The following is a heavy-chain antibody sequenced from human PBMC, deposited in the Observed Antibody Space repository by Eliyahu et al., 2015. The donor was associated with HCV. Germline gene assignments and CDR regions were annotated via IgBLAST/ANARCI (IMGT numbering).Heavy chain of an antibody. CDR1: SFTFSVSA. J-gene: IGHJ4*02. Sequence: EVQLLESGGGLVQPGGSLRLSCETSSFTFSVSAMIWVRQAPGKGLEWVSTITTSHSAAYYADSVKGRFTISRDSYKNTLYLQMSSLRAEDTAIYYCAQNGDYSSGWLPDHWGQGTLVTVSS. V-gene: IGHV3-23*01. D-gene: IGHD6-19*01. CDR2: ITTSHSAA. CDR3: AQNGDYSSGWLPDH.